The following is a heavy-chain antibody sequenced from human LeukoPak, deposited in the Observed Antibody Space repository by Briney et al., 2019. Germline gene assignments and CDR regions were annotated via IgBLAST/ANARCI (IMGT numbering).Heavy chain of an antibody. CDR1: GFTFSNYG. D-gene: IGHD2-2*02. V-gene: IGHV3-30*02. Sequence: GGSLRLSCAASGFTFSNYGMHWVCQAPGKGLEWVAFIRYDGGNKYYADSVKGRFTISRDNSKNTLYLQMNSLRAEDTAVYYCAKVPAAIQTIDYWGQGTLVTVSS. J-gene: IGHJ4*02. CDR2: IRYDGGNK. CDR3: AKVPAAIQTIDY.